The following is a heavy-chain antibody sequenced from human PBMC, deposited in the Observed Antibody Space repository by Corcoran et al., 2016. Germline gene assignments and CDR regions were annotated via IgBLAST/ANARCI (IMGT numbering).Heavy chain of an antibody. CDR1: GYTFTSYA. D-gene: IGHD3-10*01. CDR2: INAGNGNT. V-gene: IGHV1-3*01. CDR3: ARACFGELSWFDP. Sequence: QVQLVQSGAEVKKPGASVKVSCKASGYTFTSYAMHWVRQAPGQRLEWMGWINAGNGNTKYSQNFQGRVTITRDTSASTAYVELSSLRSEDTAVYYCARACFGELSWFDPWGQGTLVTVSS. J-gene: IGHJ5*02.